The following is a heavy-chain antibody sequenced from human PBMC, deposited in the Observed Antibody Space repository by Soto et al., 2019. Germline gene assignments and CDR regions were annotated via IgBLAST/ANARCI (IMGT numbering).Heavy chain of an antibody. CDR3: ARGGGYSNSWYPDWCDP. CDR2: IYHSGST. Sequence: SETLSLTCAFSGCSITSSYWWIWVRQPPGEGLEWIGEIYHSGSTNYNPSLKSRVTVSVDKSKNQFSLKLNSVTAADAAVYYCARGGGYSNSWYPDWCDPWGQGTLVTVSS. CDR1: GCSITSSYW. J-gene: IGHJ5*02. D-gene: IGHD6-13*01. V-gene: IGHV4-4*02.